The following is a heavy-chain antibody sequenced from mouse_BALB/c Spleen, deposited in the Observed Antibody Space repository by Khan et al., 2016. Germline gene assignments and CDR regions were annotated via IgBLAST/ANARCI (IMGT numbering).Heavy chain of an antibody. CDR3: PRNWDVGFDY. J-gene: IGHJ2*01. V-gene: IGHV4-1*02. CDR1: GFDFSRYW. CDR2: INPDSSTI. Sequence: EVKLLESGGGLVQPGGSLKLSCTTSGFDFSRYWMSWVRQAPGRGLEWIGEINPDSSTINYTPSLKDKFIISRDNAKNTLYLPMSKVRSEDTALYYCPRNWDVGFDYWGQGTTLTVSS. D-gene: IGHD4-1*01.